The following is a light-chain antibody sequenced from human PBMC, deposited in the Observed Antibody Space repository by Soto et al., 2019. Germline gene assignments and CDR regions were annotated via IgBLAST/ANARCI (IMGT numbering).Light chain of an antibody. V-gene: IGKV3-11*01. J-gene: IGKJ5*01. Sequence: EIVLTQSPATLSVSPGERPTLSCMASQSINSNLAWYQQRPGQAPRLLIYGASTRATGLPARFSGSGSGTDFALTISSLEPEDFAVYYCQQRSNWPPITFGLGTRLEIK. CDR3: QQRSNWPPIT. CDR1: QSINSN. CDR2: GAS.